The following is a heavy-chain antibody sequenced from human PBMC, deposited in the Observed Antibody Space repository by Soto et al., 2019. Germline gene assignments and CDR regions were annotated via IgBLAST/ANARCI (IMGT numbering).Heavy chain of an antibody. CDR1: GFTFISYG. D-gene: IGHD3-3*01. V-gene: IGHV3-33*01. Sequence: LRLSCAASGFTFISYGMHWVRQAPGKGLEWVAVIWYDGSNKYYADSVKGRFIISRDNSKNTLYLQMNSLRAEDTAVYYCARASYYDFWSGKNYYYGMDVWGQGTTVTVSS. CDR3: ARASYYDFWSGKNYYYGMDV. CDR2: IWYDGSNK. J-gene: IGHJ6*02.